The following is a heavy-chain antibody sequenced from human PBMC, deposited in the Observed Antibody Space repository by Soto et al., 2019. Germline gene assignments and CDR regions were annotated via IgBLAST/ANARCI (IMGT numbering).Heavy chain of an antibody. V-gene: IGHV3-9*01. Sequence: VHLMESGGGWVQPGRSLRLSCAASGFTFDNYAMHWVRQAPGKGLEWVSGISWNRGNIGYADSVKGRFTIARDNAKTSLYLEMNSLRAEDTALSYCEKSLKIFGRATTRSVPLYSWGQGALVTGSS. CDR1: GFTFDNYA. J-gene: IGHJ4*02. CDR2: ISWNRGNI. CDR3: EKSLKIFGRATTRSVPLYS. D-gene: IGHD3-3*01.